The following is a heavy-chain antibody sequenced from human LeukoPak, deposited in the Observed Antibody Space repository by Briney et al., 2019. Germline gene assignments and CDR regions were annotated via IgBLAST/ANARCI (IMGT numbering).Heavy chain of an antibody. J-gene: IGHJ5*02. Sequence: GRSLRLSCVVSGFTFDDYVMHWVRQVPGKGLEWVSSISWNSGNIGYADSVKGRFTISRDNAKSSLYLQMDSLSAEDTALYYCARGTLARGVTNLPGGFDPWGQGTLVTVSS. D-gene: IGHD3-10*01. V-gene: IGHV3-9*01. CDR1: GFTFDDYV. CDR3: ARGTLARGVTNLPGGFDP. CDR2: ISWNSGNI.